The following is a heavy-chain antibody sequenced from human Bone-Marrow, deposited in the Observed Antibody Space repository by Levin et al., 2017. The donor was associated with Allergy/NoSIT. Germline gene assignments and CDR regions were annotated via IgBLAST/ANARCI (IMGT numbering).Heavy chain of an antibody. CDR1: GYSFTKYW. CDR2: ICPDESDT. J-gene: IGHJ4*02. V-gene: IGHV5-51*01. D-gene: IGHD6-19*01. CDR3: ARQAQVAGPGIDY. Sequence: GESLKISCQGSGYSFTKYWIGWVRQMPGKGLEWMGIICPDESDTRYDPSFEGQVTISADKSINTAYLQWSSLKATDTAIYYCARQAQVAGPGIDYWGQGTLVTVSS.